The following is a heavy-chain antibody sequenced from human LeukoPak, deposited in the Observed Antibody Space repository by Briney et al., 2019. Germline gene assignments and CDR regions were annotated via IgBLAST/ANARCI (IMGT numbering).Heavy chain of an antibody. CDR1: GFTFSDYE. Sequence: GGSLRLSCAASGFTFSDYEMNWVRQAPGKGLEWLSYISSSGSAIYYADSVKGRFTISRDNAKNSLYLQMNSLRAEDTAVYYCARNVRDGYDAFDIWGQGTKVTVSS. D-gene: IGHD3-10*01. J-gene: IGHJ3*02. CDR2: ISSSGSAI. V-gene: IGHV3-48*03. CDR3: ARNVRDGYDAFDI.